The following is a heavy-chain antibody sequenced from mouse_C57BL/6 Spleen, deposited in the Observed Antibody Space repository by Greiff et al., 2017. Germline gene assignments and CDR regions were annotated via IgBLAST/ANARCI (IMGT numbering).Heavy chain of an antibody. Sequence: VQLQQSGPELVKPGASVKISCKASGYSFTGYFMNWVMQSHGKSLEWIGRINPYNGDTFYNQKFKGKATLTVDKSSSTAHMELRSLTSEDSAVYCCARGGNYWYFDGGGTGTTVTVSS. D-gene: IGHD2-1*01. J-gene: IGHJ1*03. V-gene: IGHV1-20*01. CDR3: ARGGNYWYFDG. CDR2: INPYNGDT. CDR1: GYSFTGYF.